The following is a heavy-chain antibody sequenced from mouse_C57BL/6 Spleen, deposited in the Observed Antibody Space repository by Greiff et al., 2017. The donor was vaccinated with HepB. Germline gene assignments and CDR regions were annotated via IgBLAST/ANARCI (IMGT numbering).Heavy chain of an antibody. J-gene: IGHJ1*03. CDR1: GYTFTGYW. CDR2: ILPGSGST. Sequence: QVQLQQSGAELMKPGASVKLSCKATGYTFTGYWIEWVKQRPGHGLEWIGEILPGSGSTNYNEKFKGKATFPADTSSNTAYMQLSSLTTEDSAIYYCARRGGHGSSYWYFDVWGTGTTVTVSS. CDR3: ARRGGHGSSYWYFDV. V-gene: IGHV1-9*01. D-gene: IGHD1-1*01.